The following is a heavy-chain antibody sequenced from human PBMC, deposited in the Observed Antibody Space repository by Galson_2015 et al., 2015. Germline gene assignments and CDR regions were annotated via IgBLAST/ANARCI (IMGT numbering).Heavy chain of an antibody. Sequence: SLRLSCAASGFTFNTYAMNWVRRAPGKGLEWVAVISGSSANMFYADSVKGRFTISRDNSKKTVYLQMSSLRAEDTAIYYCAKKRLDSSGQSDFDFWGHGTLVSVSS. CDR1: GFTFNTYA. CDR2: ISGSSANM. V-gene: IGHV3-23*01. D-gene: IGHD6-19*01. J-gene: IGHJ4*01. CDR3: AKKRLDSSGQSDFDF.